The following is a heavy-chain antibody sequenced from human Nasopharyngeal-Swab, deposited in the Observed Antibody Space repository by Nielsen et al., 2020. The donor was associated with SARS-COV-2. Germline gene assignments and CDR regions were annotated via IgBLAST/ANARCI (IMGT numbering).Heavy chain of an antibody. D-gene: IGHD1-26*01. V-gene: IGHV5-51*01. Sequence: GESLKISCKGSGDSFTRYWIAWVRQMPGKGLEWMGIIYPGDSDTRYSPSFQGQVTISADKSISTTYLQWSSLKASDTAMYYCARRRATTMDDAFDIWGQGTMVTVSS. CDR1: GDSFTRYW. J-gene: IGHJ3*02. CDR2: IYPGDSDT. CDR3: ARRRATTMDDAFDI.